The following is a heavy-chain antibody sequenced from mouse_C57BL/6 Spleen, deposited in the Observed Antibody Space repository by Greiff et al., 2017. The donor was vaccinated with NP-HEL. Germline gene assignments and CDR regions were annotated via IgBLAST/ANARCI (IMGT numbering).Heavy chain of an antibody. CDR2: IDPETGGT. J-gene: IGHJ2*01. CDR3: TGTWAIDRPFDY. V-gene: IGHV1-15*01. Sequence: QVQLQQSGAELVRPGASVTLSCKASGYTFTDYEMHWVKQTPVHGLEWIGAIDPETGGTAYNQKFKGKAILTADKSSSTAYMELRSLTSEDSAVYYCTGTWAIDRPFDYWGQGTTLTVSS. CDR1: GYTFTDYE. D-gene: IGHD2-12*01.